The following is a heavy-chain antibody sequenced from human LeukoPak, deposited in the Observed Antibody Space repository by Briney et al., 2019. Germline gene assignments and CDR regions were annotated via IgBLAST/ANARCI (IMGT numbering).Heavy chain of an antibody. CDR3: AKDLYCSSTSCPPDAFDI. Sequence: GGSLRLSCAASGFTFSSYGMHWVRQAPGKGLEWGAFIRYDGSNKYYADSVKGRFTISRDNSKNTLYLQMNSLRAEDTAVYYCAKDLYCSSTSCPPDAFDIWGQGTMVTVSS. CDR1: GFTFSSYG. D-gene: IGHD2-2*01. J-gene: IGHJ3*02. V-gene: IGHV3-30*02. CDR2: IRYDGSNK.